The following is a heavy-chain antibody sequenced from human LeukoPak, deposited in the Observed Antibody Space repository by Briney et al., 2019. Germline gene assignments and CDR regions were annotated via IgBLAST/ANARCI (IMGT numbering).Heavy chain of an antibody. Sequence: ASVKVSCKASGYTFTSYGISWVRQAPGQGHEWMGWISAYNGNTNYAQKLQGRVTMTTDTSTSTAYMELRSLRSDDTAVYYCASHPYYYDSSGYYFDYWGQGTLVTVSS. CDR1: GYTFTSYG. D-gene: IGHD3-22*01. V-gene: IGHV1-18*01. CDR2: ISAYNGNT. CDR3: ASHPYYYDSSGYYFDY. J-gene: IGHJ4*02.